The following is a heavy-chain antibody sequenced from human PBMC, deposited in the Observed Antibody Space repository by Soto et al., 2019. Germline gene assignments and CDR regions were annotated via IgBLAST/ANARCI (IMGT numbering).Heavy chain of an antibody. CDR1: GFGFDGYA. V-gene: IGHV3-9*01. Sequence: EVQLVESGGGLVQPGRSLRLSCAASGFGFDGYAMHWVRQDPGKGLEWVSGISWNSGTIGYADSVKGRFTISRDNAKNSLYLQMNSLRLEDTAMYYCAKDTQLRFYDMDVWGQGTTVTVSS. J-gene: IGHJ6*02. CDR3: AKDTQLRFYDMDV. CDR2: ISWNSGTI.